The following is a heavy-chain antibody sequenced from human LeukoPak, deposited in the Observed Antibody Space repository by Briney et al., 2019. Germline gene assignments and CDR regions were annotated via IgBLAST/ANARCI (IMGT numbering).Heavy chain of an antibody. CDR3: AGNYYGSGSYYSEDRY. Sequence: SETLSLTCTVSGGSISSYYWSWIRQPPGKGLEWIGYIHYSGSTNFNPSLKSRVTMSVDTSKNQFSLKLSSVTAADTAVYYCAGNYYGSGSYYSEDRYWGQGTLVTVSS. CDR2: IHYSGST. D-gene: IGHD3-10*01. V-gene: IGHV4-59*08. CDR1: GGSISSYY. J-gene: IGHJ4*02.